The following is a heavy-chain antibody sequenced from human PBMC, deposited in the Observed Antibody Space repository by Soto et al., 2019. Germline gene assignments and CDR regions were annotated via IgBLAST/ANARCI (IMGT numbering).Heavy chain of an antibody. J-gene: IGHJ6*02. D-gene: IGHD1-26*01. Sequence: SVKVSCKASGGTFSSYAISWVRQAPGQGLEWMGGIIPIFGTANYAQKFQGRVTITADESTSTAYMELSSLRSEDTAVYYCAGDVEWELQGVCYYFGMDVWGQGTTVTVSS. CDR2: IIPIFGTA. CDR1: GGTFSSYA. CDR3: AGDVEWELQGVCYYFGMDV. V-gene: IGHV1-69*13.